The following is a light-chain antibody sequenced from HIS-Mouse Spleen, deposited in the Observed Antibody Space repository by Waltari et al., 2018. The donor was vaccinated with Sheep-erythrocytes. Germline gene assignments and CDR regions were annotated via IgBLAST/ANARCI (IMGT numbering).Light chain of an antibody. J-gene: IGKJ4*01. CDR3: QQSYSTPPT. Sequence: DIQMTQSPSSLSASVGDRVTITCRASQSISSYLNWYQQKPGKAPKLLIYAASSLQSGVTSRFSCSGSGTDFTLTISSLQPEDFATYYCQQSYSTPPTFGGGTKVEIK. CDR1: QSISSY. V-gene: IGKV1-39*01. CDR2: AAS.